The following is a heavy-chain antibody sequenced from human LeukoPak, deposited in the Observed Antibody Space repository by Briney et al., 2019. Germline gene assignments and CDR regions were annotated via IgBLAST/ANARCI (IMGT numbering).Heavy chain of an antibody. CDR3: ARYGSGWYEGYFEH. CDR2: IYYRGST. CDR1: GGSISSYY. D-gene: IGHD6-19*01. Sequence: PSETLSLTCTVSGGSISSYYWSWIRQPPGNGLEWIVYIYYRGSTNYNPSLKSRVTISVDTSKNQFSLKLKSVTAADTAVYYCARYGSGWYEGYFEHWGQGTLVTVSS. V-gene: IGHV4-59*01. J-gene: IGHJ4*02.